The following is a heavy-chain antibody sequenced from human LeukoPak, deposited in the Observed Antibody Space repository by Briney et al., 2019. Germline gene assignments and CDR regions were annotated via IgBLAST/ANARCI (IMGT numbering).Heavy chain of an antibody. V-gene: IGHV1-69*13. CDR1: GGTFSSYA. Sequence: SVKVSCXASGGTFSSYAISWVRQAHGQGLEWMAGIIPIFGTANYAQKFQGRVTITADESTSTAYMELSSLRSEDTAVYYCARDHRTYNWNRVWFDPWGQGTLVTVSS. D-gene: IGHD1-20*01. CDR2: IIPIFGTA. CDR3: ARDHRTYNWNRVWFDP. J-gene: IGHJ5*02.